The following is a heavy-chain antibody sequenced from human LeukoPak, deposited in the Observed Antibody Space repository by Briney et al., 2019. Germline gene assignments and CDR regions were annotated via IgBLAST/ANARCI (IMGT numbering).Heavy chain of an antibody. CDR3: ARHWRAHGDLRD. J-gene: IGHJ4*02. D-gene: IGHD4-17*01. V-gene: IGHV4-4*09. Sequence: SETLSLTCTVSGGSISSYYWSWIRQPPGKGLEWIGYIYTSGSTNYNPSLKSRVTISVDTSKNQFSLKLSSVTAADTAVYYCARHWRAHGDLRDWGQGTLVTVSS. CDR2: IYTSGST. CDR1: GGSISSYY.